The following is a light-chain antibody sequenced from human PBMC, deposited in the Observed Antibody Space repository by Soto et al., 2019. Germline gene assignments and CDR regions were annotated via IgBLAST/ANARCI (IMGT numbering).Light chain of an antibody. J-gene: IGLJ2*01. CDR1: SSDVGSYNL. V-gene: IGLV2-23*01. Sequence: QSVLTQPASVSGSPGQSITISCTGTSSDVGSYNLVSWYQQHPGKAPKLMIYEGSKRPSGVSNRFSGSKSGNTASLTISGLQAEDEADYYCCSYAGSSTVFGGWTKLTVL. CDR3: CSYAGSSTV. CDR2: EGS.